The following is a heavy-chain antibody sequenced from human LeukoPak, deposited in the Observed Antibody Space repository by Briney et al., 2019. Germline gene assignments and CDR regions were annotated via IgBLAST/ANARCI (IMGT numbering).Heavy chain of an antibody. CDR1: GFSLSTSGVG. CDR2: ISWDDDK. CDR3: AHRPGGPDGGSGCSYCFDY. V-gene: IGHV2-5*02. J-gene: IGHJ4*02. D-gene: IGHD6-19*01. Sequence: SGPTLVKPTQTLTLTCTFSGFSLSTSGVGVGWIRQPPGKALEWLALISWDDDKRYSPSLKSRLTITKDTSKNQVVLTMTNMDPVDTATYYCAHRPGGPDGGSGCSYCFDYWGQGTLVTVSS.